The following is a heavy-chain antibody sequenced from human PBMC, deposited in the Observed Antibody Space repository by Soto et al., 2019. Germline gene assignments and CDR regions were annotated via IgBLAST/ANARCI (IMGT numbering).Heavy chain of an antibody. CDR3: ARVLSIAAAGTGYFDY. V-gene: IGHV3-48*02. CDR1: GFTFSSYS. Sequence: EVQLVESGGGLVQPGGSLRLSCAASGFTFSSYSMNWVRQAPGKGLEWVSYISSSSSTIYYADSVKGRFTISRDNAKNSLYLQMNSLRDEDTAVYYCARVLSIAAAGTGYFDYWGQGTLVTVSS. D-gene: IGHD6-13*01. J-gene: IGHJ4*02. CDR2: ISSSSSTI.